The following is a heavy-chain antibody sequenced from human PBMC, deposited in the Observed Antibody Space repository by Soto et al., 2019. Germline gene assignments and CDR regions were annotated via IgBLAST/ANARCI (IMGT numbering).Heavy chain of an antibody. D-gene: IGHD6-13*01. Sequence: QVQLQESGPGLVKPSQTLSLTCTVSGGSISSGGYYWSWIRQHPGKGLEWIGDIYYSGSTYYNTSLKRRVTRSVDTSKNKFSLKLSSVTAADTAVYYCARGGIAAAAPPDYWGQGTLVTVSS. J-gene: IGHJ4*02. V-gene: IGHV4-31*03. CDR1: GGSISSGGYY. CDR2: IYYSGST. CDR3: ARGGIAAAAPPDY.